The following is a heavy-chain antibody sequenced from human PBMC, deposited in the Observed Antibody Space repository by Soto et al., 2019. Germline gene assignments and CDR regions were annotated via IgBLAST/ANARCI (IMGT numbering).Heavy chain of an antibody. J-gene: IGHJ3*02. V-gene: IGHV3-74*01. Sequence: EVQLVESGGGLVQPGGSLRLSCAASGFTFSSYWMHWVRQAPGKGLVWVSRINSDGSSTTYADSVKGRFTISRDNAKNTLYLQMNSLRAEDTAVYYCARPAMVRVGAFDIWGQGTMVTVSS. CDR3: ARPAMVRVGAFDI. D-gene: IGHD5-18*01. CDR2: INSDGSST. CDR1: GFTFSSYW.